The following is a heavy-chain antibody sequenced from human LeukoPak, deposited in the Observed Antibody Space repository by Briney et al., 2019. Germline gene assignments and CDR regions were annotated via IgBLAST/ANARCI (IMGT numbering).Heavy chain of an antibody. J-gene: IGHJ4*02. D-gene: IGHD3-22*01. CDR2: INHSGST. CDR1: GGSFSGYY. V-gene: IGHV4-34*01. Sequence: PSETLSLTCAVYGGSFSGYYWSWIRQPPGKGLEWIGEINHSGSTNYNPSLKSRVTISVDTSKNQFSLKLSSVTAADTAVYYCARGLYYYDSNGYHWGQGTLVTVSS. CDR3: ARGLYYYDSNGYH.